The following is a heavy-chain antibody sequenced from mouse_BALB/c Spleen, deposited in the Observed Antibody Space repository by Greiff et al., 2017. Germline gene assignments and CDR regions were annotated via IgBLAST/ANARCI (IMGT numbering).Heavy chain of an antibody. D-gene: IGHD2-10*02. CDR3: ARGYGNYRDYFDY. CDR1: GYSITSDYA. CDR2: ISYSGST. J-gene: IGHJ2*01. V-gene: IGHV3-2*02. Sequence: VQLKESGPGLVKPSQSLSLTCTVTGYSITSDYAWNWIRQFPGNKLEWMGYISYSGSTSYNPSLKSRISITRDTSKNQFFLQLNSVTTEDTATYYCARGYGNYRDYFDYWGQGTTLTVSS.